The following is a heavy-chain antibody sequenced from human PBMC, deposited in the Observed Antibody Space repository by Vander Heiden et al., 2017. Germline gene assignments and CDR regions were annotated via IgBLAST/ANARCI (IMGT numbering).Heavy chain of an antibody. D-gene: IGHD2-21*02. V-gene: IGHV3-33*01. CDR1: GFTFSSYG. Sequence: QVQLVESGGGVVQPGRSLRLSCAASGFTFSSYGMPWVPQAPGKGLGWVAVIWYDGSNKYYADSVKGRFTISRDNSKNTLYLQMNSLRAEDTAVYYCARAVGANCGGDCYSLDYWGQGTLVTVSS. CDR2: IWYDGSNK. CDR3: ARAVGANCGGDCYSLDY. J-gene: IGHJ4*02.